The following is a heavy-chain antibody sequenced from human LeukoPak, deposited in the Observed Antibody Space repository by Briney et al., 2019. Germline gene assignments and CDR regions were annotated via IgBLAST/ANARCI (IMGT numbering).Heavy chain of an antibody. CDR2: IKQDGSEK. D-gene: IGHD3-9*01. CDR1: GFTFSSYW. J-gene: IGHJ5*02. V-gene: IGHV3-7*01. CDR3: ASVPFGVFDWPQP. Sequence: GGSLRLSCAASGFTFSSYWMSWVRQAPGKGLEWVANIKQDGSEKYYVDSVKGRFTISRDNAKNSLYLQMNSLRAEDTAVYYCASVPFGVFDWPQPWGQGTLVTVSS.